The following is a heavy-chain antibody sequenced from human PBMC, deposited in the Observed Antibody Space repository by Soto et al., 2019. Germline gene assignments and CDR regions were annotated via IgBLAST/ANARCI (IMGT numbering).Heavy chain of an antibody. J-gene: IGHJ5*02. CDR3: ARLNTPAS. CDR1: GGSVSSDSYY. Sequence: QVQLQESGPGLVKPLETLSLTCTVSGGSVSSDSYYWSWIRQPPGKGLEWIGYIFNSGSTPDYNPSLKSRVTISVDTSKNHISLKLSSVTAADTAVYYCARLNTPASWGQGTLVTVSS. CDR2: IFNSGSTP. V-gene: IGHV4-61*03.